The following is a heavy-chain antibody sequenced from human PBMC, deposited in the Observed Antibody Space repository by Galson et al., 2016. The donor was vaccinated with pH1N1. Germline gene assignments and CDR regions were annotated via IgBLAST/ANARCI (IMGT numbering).Heavy chain of an antibody. CDR3: ARAFGAATSDY. V-gene: IGHV4-61*01. CDR1: GGSVTSNTSY. CDR2: ISYTGST. Sequence: SETLSLTCTVSGGSVTSNTSYWSWIRQPPGKGLEWIAYISYTGSTDYNPSLKSRVTISLGTSKNQFSLNLTSVTAADTAVYYCARAFGAATSDYWGQGTLVTVSS. D-gene: IGHD2-15*01. J-gene: IGHJ4*02.